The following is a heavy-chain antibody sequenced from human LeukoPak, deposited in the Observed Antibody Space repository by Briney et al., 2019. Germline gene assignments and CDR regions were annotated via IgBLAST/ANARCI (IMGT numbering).Heavy chain of an antibody. CDR1: GGSISSGGYY. CDR2: IYHSGST. J-gene: IGHJ4*02. Sequence: PSQTLSLTCTVSGGSISSGGYYWSWIRQPPGKGLEWIGYIYHSGSTYYNPSLKSRVTISVDRSKNQFSLKLSSVTAADTAVYYCARDRYCSRTSCYGDYFDYWGQGTLVAVSS. CDR3: ARDRYCSRTSCYGDYFDY. D-gene: IGHD2-2*01. V-gene: IGHV4-30-2*01.